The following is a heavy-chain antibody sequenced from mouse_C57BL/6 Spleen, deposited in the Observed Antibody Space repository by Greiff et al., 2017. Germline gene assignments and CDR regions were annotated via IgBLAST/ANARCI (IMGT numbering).Heavy chain of an antibody. D-gene: IGHD1-1*02. CDR2: ITPNYGTT. Sequence: LQESGPELVKPGASVKISCKASGYSFTDYNMNWVKQSNGKSLEWIGVITPNYGTTIYNQKFKGKATLTVDQSSSKAYMQLNSLTSEDSAVYYCFYGSDWYFDVWGTGTTVTVSS. CDR1: GYSFTDYN. V-gene: IGHV1-39*01. J-gene: IGHJ1*03. CDR3: FYGSDWYFDV.